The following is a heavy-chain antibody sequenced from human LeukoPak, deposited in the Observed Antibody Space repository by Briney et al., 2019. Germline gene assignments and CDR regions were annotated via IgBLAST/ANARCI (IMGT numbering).Heavy chain of an antibody. CDR1: GGSFSGYY. CDR3: ARGDILTGYST. CDR2: INHRGST. Sequence: SETLSLTCAVYGGSFSGYYWSWIRQPPGKGLEWIGEINHRGSTKYNPSLKSRAIISVDTSKNQFSLKLTSVTAADTAWYYCARGDILTGYSTWGQGALVSVSS. V-gene: IGHV4-34*01. J-gene: IGHJ5*02. D-gene: IGHD3-9*01.